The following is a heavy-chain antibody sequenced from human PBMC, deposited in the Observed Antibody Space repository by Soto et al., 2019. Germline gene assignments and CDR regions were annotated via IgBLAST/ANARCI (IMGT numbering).Heavy chain of an antibody. J-gene: IGHJ4*02. V-gene: IGHV3-30-3*01. CDR3: ARDPKTSGGQHWAFNYFDS. D-gene: IGHD7-27*01. CDR1: GFSFSISP. CDR2: ISYDGTNK. Sequence: QVQLVESGGGVVQPGRSLRLSCAASGFSFSISPMHWVRQAPGKGPEWVALISYDGTNKFYAYSVKGRFTISRDNSKSTLYLQVESLRPEDAAVYYCARDPKTSGGQHWAFNYFDSWGQGTLVTVSS.